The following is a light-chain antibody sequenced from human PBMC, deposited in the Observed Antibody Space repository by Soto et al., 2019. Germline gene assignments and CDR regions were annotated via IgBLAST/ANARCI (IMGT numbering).Light chain of an antibody. CDR2: DVS. CDR3: SSYAGTCSPV. CDR1: SSDVGAYYF. J-gene: IGLJ3*02. V-gene: IGLV2-11*01. Sequence: QSVLTQPPSVSGAPGQSVTISCTGTSSDVGAYYFVSWYQQYPGKAPQLIIFDVSAPPSGVPDRFSGSKSGNTSSLTISGLQDDDEDDYYCSSYAGTCSPVLGGGTKLTVL.